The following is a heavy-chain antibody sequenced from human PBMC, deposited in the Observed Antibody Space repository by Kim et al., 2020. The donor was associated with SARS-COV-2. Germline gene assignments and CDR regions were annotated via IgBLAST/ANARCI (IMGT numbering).Heavy chain of an antibody. CDR1: GGSVSSGSYY. CDR3: AGGNWNGPSFDY. J-gene: IGHJ4*02. CDR2: IYYSGST. V-gene: IGHV4-61*01. Sequence: SETLSLTCTVSGGSVSSGSYYWSWIRQPPGKGLEWIGYIYYSGSTNYNPSLKSRVTISVDTSKNQFSLKLSSVTAADTAVYYCAGGNWNGPSFDYWGQGTLVTVSS. D-gene: IGHD1-20*01.